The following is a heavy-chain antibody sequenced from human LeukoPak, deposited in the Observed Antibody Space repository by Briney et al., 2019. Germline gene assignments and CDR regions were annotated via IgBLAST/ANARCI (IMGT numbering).Heavy chain of an antibody. CDR1: GGSISSYY. CDR2: IYYSGST. D-gene: IGHD5-24*01. J-gene: IGHJ4*02. V-gene: IGHV4-59*01. CDR3: ARGKADGSEFDY. Sequence: PSETLSLTCTVSGGSISSYYWSWIRQPPGKGLEWIGYIYYSGSTNYNPSLKSRVTISVDTSKNQFSLKLSSVTAADTAVYYCARGKADGSEFDYWGQGTLVTVSS.